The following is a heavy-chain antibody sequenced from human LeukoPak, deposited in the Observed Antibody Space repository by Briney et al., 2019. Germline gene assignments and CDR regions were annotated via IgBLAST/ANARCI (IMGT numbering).Heavy chain of an antibody. CDR3: ARGRWLQLRRYFDY. J-gene: IGHJ4*02. D-gene: IGHD5-24*01. CDR2: INHSGST. V-gene: IGHV4-34*01. CDR1: GGSFNGYY. Sequence: PSETLSPTCAVYGGSFNGYYWSWIRQPPGKGLEWIGEINHSGSTNYNPSLKSRVTISVDTSKNQFSLKLSSVTAADTAVYYCARGRWLQLRRYFDYWGQGTLDTVSS.